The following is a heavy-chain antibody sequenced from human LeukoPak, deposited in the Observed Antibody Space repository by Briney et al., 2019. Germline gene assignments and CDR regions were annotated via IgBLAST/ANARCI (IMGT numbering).Heavy chain of an antibody. CDR2: ISGSGGST. V-gene: IGHV3-23*01. CDR3: AKDPHIVVVPAAHFDY. D-gene: IGHD2-2*01. CDR1: GFTFSSYA. Sequence: GGSLRLSCAASGFTFSSYAMSWVRQAPGKGLEWVSAISGSGGSTYYADSVKGRFTISRDNSKNTLYLQMNSLRAEDTAVYYCAKDPHIVVVPAAHFDYWGQGTLVTVSS. J-gene: IGHJ4*02.